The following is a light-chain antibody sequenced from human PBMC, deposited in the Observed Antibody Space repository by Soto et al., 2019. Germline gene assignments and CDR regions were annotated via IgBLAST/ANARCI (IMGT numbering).Light chain of an antibody. Sequence: EIVLTQSPGTLSLSPGERATLSCRASQSVSNNYLAWYQQKPGQAPRLIIYGASIRATGIPDRFSGSWSGTDFTLTISRLEPEDFAVYYCQQYGSSGTFGQGTKVEIK. J-gene: IGKJ1*01. CDR2: GAS. V-gene: IGKV3-20*01. CDR3: QQYGSSGT. CDR1: QSVSNNY.